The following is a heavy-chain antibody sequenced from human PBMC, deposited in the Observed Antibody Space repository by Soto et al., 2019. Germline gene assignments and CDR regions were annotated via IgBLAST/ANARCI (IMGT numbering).Heavy chain of an antibody. CDR2: IITIFGTA. D-gene: IGHD3-22*01. V-gene: IGHV1-69*12. CDR3: ARALEEYYYDSSGYYSAY. Sequence: QVQLVQSGAEVKKPGSSVKVCCKASGGTLSTYAITWVRQTPGQGLEWMGGIITIFGTAHYAQKFQGRVTITADESTSTAYMELSSLRSEDTAVYYCARALEEYYYDSSGYYSAYWGQGTLVTVST. J-gene: IGHJ4*02. CDR1: GGTLSTYA.